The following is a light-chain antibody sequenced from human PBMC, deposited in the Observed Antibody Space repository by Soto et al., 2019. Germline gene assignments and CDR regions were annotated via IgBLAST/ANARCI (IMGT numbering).Light chain of an antibody. Sequence: DIQMTQSPPTLPASAGDRFTITCRSSQDISRWLAWYQQKPGKAPELLIYDVSTLQSGVPSRFSGTGSGTEFTLTISSLQPEDFATYYCQQYNAYYSFGQGTKVDIK. CDR2: DVS. J-gene: IGKJ2*03. V-gene: IGKV1-5*01. CDR1: QDISRW. CDR3: QQYNAYYS.